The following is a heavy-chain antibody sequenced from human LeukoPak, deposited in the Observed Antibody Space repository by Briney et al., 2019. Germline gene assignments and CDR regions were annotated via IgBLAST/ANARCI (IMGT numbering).Heavy chain of an antibody. D-gene: IGHD2-15*01. CDR3: ASDRIEVDAFDI. CDR2: INHSGST. CDR1: GGSFSGYY. J-gene: IGHJ3*02. Sequence: SETLSLTCAVYGGSFSGYYWSWIRQPPGKGLEWIGEINHSGSTNYNPSLKSRVTISVDTSKNQFSLKLSSVTAADTAVYYCASDRIEVDAFDIWGQGIMVTVSS. V-gene: IGHV4-34*01.